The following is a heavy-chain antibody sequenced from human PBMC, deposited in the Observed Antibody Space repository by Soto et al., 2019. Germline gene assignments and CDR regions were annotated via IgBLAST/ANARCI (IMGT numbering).Heavy chain of an antibody. Sequence: SETLSLTCTVSGGSISSYYWSWIRQPPGKGLEWIGYIYYSGSTNYNPSLKSRVTISVDKSKNQFSLKLSSVTAADTAVFYCAGIGYCISTSCPDFYYYYYGMDVWGQGTTVT. V-gene: IGHV4-59*12. CDR3: AGIGYCISTSCPDFYYYYYGMDV. CDR2: IYYSGST. D-gene: IGHD2-2*01. CDR1: GGSISSYY. J-gene: IGHJ6*02.